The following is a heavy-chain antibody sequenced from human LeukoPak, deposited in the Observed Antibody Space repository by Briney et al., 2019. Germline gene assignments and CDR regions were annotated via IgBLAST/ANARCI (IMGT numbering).Heavy chain of an antibody. J-gene: IGHJ3*01. CDR3: AKLYGDYKHAFPL. V-gene: IGHV3-23*01. Sequence: GGSLRLSCAASGFTFSSNAMSWVRQAPGKGLEWVSAISGSGGRTDYADSVKGRFTISGDNSKNTLYLQMNSLSAEDTALYYCAKLYGDYKHAFPLWGQGTMVTVSS. CDR1: GFTFSSNA. D-gene: IGHD4-17*01. CDR2: ISGSGGRT.